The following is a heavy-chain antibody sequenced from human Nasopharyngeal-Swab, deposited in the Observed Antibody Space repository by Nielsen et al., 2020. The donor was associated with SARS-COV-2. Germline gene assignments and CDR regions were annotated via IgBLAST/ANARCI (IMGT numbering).Heavy chain of an antibody. D-gene: IGHD7-27*01. J-gene: IGHJ4*02. V-gene: IGHV3-9*01. CDR3: AKDGGGLTGDLYYFDY. CDR1: GFTFDDYA. CDR2: ISWNSGST. Sequence: GGSLRLSCAASGFTFDDYAMHWVRQAPGKGLERVSGISWNSGSTGYADSVKGRFTISRDNAKNSLYLQMNSLRAEDTALYYCAKDGGGLTGDLYYFDYWGQGTLVTVSS.